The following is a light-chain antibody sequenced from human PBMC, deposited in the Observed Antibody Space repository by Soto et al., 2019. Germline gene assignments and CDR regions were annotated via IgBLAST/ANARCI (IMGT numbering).Light chain of an antibody. J-gene: IGLJ1*01. Sequence: QCVLTQPASVSGAPGEAITVSCTATSSDVGYTFVSWYQHHPGKAPKLLIYDVANRPSGVSTRFSGSRSGDTASLTISGLQAEDEADYFCSAYTSSTTLLVFGTGT. CDR1: SSDVGYTF. CDR2: DVA. CDR3: SAYTSSTTLLV. V-gene: IGLV2-14*03.